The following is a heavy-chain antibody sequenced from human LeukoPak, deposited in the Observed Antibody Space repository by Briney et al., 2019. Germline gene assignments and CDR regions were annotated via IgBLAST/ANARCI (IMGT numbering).Heavy chain of an antibody. Sequence: SETLSLTCTVSGVSISTYYWTWIRQTPGKGLEWIGYIYYSGSTNFNPSLKSRVTMSVDTSKNQFSLKLSSVTAADTAVYYCARHRGLGYCSTTSCYHLDWFDPWGQGTLVTVSS. CDR1: GVSISTYY. CDR3: ARHRGLGYCSTTSCYHLDWFDP. CDR2: IYYSGST. V-gene: IGHV4-59*08. J-gene: IGHJ5*02. D-gene: IGHD2-2*01.